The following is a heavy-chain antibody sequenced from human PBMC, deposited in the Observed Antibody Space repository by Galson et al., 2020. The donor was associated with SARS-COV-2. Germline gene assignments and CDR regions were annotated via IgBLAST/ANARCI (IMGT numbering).Heavy chain of an antibody. CDR1: GFPFSYYW. J-gene: IGHJ4*02. V-gene: IGHV3-74*01. CDR3: ARGGNGDYARTFDS. D-gene: IGHD4-17*01. Sequence: GGSLRLSCAASGFPFSYYWMYWVRQTPGRGLEWVSKISPDGSLTFYPDSVKGRFTISRDNAKNTLSLEMNGLRVEDTAVYYCARGGNGDYARTFDSWGQGTLVTVSS. CDR2: ISPDGSLT.